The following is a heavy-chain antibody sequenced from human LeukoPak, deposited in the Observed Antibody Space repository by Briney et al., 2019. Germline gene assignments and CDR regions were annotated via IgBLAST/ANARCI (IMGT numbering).Heavy chain of an antibody. CDR2: IKSKTDGGTT. D-gene: IGHD2-2*01. CDR1: GFTFSNAW. V-gene: IGHV3-15*01. Sequence: GGSLRLSCAASGFTFSNAWMSWVRQAPGKGLEWVGRIKSKTDGGTTDYAAPVKGRFTISRDDSKNTLYLQMNSLKTEDTAVYYCTTGGERALYQPFRYYYYMDVWGKGTTVTVSS. J-gene: IGHJ6*03. CDR3: TTGGERALYQPFRYYYYMDV.